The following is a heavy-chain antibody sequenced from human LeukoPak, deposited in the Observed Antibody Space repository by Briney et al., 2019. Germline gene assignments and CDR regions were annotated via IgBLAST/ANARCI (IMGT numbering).Heavy chain of an antibody. CDR1: GFTFRGNG. CDR2: IWYDGSNR. Sequence: PGRSLRLSCAASGFTFRGNGMHWVRQAPGKGLEWVAIIWYDGSNRYYADSVKGRFTISRDNSKNTLFLQMTSLTAEDTAVYYGTRGQGTSVTAMVGVHFDYWGPGTLVTVSS. J-gene: IGHJ4*02. CDR3: TRGQGTSVTAMVGVHFDY. V-gene: IGHV3-33*01. D-gene: IGHD4-17*01.